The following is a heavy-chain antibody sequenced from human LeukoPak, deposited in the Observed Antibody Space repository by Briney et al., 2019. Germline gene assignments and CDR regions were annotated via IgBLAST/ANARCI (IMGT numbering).Heavy chain of an antibody. V-gene: IGHV3-7*01. CDR3: VRDGGVSGYDLLDY. D-gene: IGHD5-12*01. Sequence: GGSLRLSCAASGFTFDDYAMHWVRQAPGKGLEWVAHINQDGSEEHYMDSVKARFTISRDNAKNSLSLQMNSLRAEDTAVYYCVRDGGVSGYDLLDYWGQGTLVTVSS. J-gene: IGHJ4*02. CDR2: INQDGSEE. CDR1: GFTFDDYA.